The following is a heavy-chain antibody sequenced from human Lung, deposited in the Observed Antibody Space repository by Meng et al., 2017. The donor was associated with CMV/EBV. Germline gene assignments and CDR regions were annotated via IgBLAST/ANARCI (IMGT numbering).Heavy chain of an antibody. D-gene: IGHD2-2*01. V-gene: IGHV3-53*01. CDR3: ASGGDVLVKPSAMGALGI. CDR2: TYSGGNT. J-gene: IGHJ3*02. Sequence: FSISTDDVNWVRQAPGKGLEWLSVTYSGGNTHSAASVKGRFTISRDNSKNMVYLEMNSLRPEDTAVYFCASGGDVLVKPSAMGALGIWGQGTMVTVSS. CDR1: FSISTDD.